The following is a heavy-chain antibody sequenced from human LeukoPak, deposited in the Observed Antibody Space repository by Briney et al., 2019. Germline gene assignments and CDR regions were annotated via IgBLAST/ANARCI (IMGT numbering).Heavy chain of an antibody. Sequence: ASVKVSSKASAYNFTSYGINWVGQAPRQGREWMGWISAYNGYTKYAQKLQGRVTMTTDASTSTAYMELRSLRSDDTAVYYCARDLIGDYAFDYWGQGTLVTVSS. V-gene: IGHV1-18*01. D-gene: IGHD4-17*01. J-gene: IGHJ4*02. CDR2: ISAYNGYT. CDR1: AYNFTSYG. CDR3: ARDLIGDYAFDY.